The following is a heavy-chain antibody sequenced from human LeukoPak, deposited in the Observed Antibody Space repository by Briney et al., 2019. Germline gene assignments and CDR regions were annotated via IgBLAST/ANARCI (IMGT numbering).Heavy chain of an antibody. D-gene: IGHD5-18*01. CDR2: ISSSSIYI. CDR3: AREIGPIQLHLWGSAFDY. J-gene: IGHJ4*02. V-gene: IGHV3-21*01. Sequence: GGSLRLSCAASGFTFSSHSMSWVRQAPGKGLEWVSSISSSSIYIYYSDSVKGRFTISRDNARNSVFLQMNSLRAEDTAVYYCAREIGPIQLHLWGSAFDYWGQGTLVTVSS. CDR1: GFTFSSHS.